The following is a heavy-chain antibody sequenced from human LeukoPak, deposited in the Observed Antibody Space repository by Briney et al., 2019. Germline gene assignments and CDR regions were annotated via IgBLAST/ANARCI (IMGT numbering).Heavy chain of an antibody. D-gene: IGHD2-21*01. Sequence: QSGGSLRLSCAASGFTFSSYEMNWVRQAPGKGLEWVSYISSSGSTIYYADSVKGRFTISRDNAKNSLYLQMNSLRAEDTAVYYCARDPAPLSCVGDMCYSVRTQAFDIWGQGTMVIVSS. CDR1: GFTFSSYE. CDR2: ISSSGSTI. CDR3: ARDPAPLSCVGDMCYSVRTQAFDI. V-gene: IGHV3-48*03. J-gene: IGHJ3*02.